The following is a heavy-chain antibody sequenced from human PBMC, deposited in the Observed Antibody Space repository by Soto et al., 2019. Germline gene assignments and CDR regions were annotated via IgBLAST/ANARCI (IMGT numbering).Heavy chain of an antibody. CDR3: AIEGYSSATFDI. CDR2: IISILGIA. Sequence: QVQLVQSGAEVKKPGSSVKVSCTASGGTVSSYTISWVRQAPGQGLEWMGRIISILGIANYAQQFQGRVTIIADKSTSTAYMELSSLRSEDTAVYYCAIEGYSSATFDIWGQGTMVTVSS. D-gene: IGHD3-22*01. J-gene: IGHJ3*02. V-gene: IGHV1-69*02. CDR1: GGTVSSYT.